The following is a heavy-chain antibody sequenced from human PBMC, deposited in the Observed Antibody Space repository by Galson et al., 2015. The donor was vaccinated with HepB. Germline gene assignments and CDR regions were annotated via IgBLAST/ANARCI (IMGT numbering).Heavy chain of an antibody. CDR2: IYPGDSDT. CDR1: GYSFTTYW. J-gene: IGHJ4*02. V-gene: IGHV5-51*01. CDR3: AKIGSPSSYYYDSSGYWAFDD. Sequence: QSGAEVKKPGESLKISCKGSGYSFTTYWIGWVRQMPGKGLEWMGIIYPGDSDTRYSPSFQGQVTISADKSISTAYQQWSSLKASDTAMYYCAKIGSPSSYYYDSSGYWAFDDWGQGTLFTVSS. D-gene: IGHD3-22*01.